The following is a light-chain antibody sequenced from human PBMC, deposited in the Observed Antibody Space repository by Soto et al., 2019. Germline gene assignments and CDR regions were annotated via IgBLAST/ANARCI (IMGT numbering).Light chain of an antibody. CDR1: QTISSW. CDR2: KAS. CDR3: QHYNSYSEA. J-gene: IGKJ1*01. Sequence: DIQMTQSPSTLYGSVGDGVTTTCRASQTISSWLAWYQQKPGKAPKLLIYKASTLKSGVPSRFSGSGSGTEFTLTISSLQPDDFATYYCQHYNSYSEAFGQGTKVDIK. V-gene: IGKV1-5*03.